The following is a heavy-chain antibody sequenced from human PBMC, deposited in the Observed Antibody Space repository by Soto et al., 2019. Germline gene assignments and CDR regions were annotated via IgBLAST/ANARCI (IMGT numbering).Heavy chain of an antibody. J-gene: IGHJ4*02. CDR3: ARRDSHGYFRYFDN. Sequence: QVQLVQSGAEVKRPGSSVKVSCKASGGTFSSYPISWGRQAPGQGLEWMGGTNGNLGPGNYAQKFRGRLTITTDISTTTAYMELSSLTSEDTAVYYCARRDSHGYFRYFDNWGQGALV. V-gene: IGHV1-69*06. CDR2: TNGNLGPG. CDR1: GGTFSSYP. D-gene: IGHD4-17*01.